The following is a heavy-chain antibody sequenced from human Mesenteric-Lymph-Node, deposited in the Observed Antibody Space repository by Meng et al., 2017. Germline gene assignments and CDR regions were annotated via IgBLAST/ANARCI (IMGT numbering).Heavy chain of an antibody. V-gene: IGHV3-21*01. CDR1: GGSFSGYY. J-gene: IGHJ3*01. CDR2: ISIGSDYI. D-gene: IGHD1-26*01. CDR3: VREGRSGTYFAAFDL. Sequence: ETLSLTCAVYGGSFSGYYWSWVRQAPGKGLEWVSSISIGSDYIYYGDSVKGRFTISRDNAKNSLYLQMNSLRVDGTAVYYCVREGRSGTYFAAFDLWGQGTMVTVSS.